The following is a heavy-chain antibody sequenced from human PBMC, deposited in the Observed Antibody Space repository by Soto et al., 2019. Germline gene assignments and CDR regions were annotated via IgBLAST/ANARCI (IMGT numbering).Heavy chain of an antibody. D-gene: IGHD3-10*01. J-gene: IGHJ5*02. CDR3: VRDRYSSSGRFDP. Sequence: SQTLSLTCAISGDSVSSYSAAWNWIRQSPSGGLEWLGRTYYRYRFFSDYAESVKSRIIINPDTSKNQFSLQLKSVTPEDTAVYYCVRDRYSSSGRFDPWGQGTPVTVS. CDR1: GDSVSSYSAA. V-gene: IGHV6-1*01. CDR2: TYYRYRFFS.